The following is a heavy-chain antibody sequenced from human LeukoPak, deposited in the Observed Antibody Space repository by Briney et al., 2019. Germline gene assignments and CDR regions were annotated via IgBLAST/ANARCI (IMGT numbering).Heavy chain of an antibody. CDR1: GFTFNSYN. CDR3: ARAYSSSSGRDAFDS. D-gene: IGHD6-6*01. Sequence: PGGSLRLSCAASGFTFNSYNMNWVRQAPGKGLEWVSYISSSSSTIYYADSVKGRFTISRDSANTSPFLQMNSLRDEDTAVYYCARAYSSSSGRDAFDSWGLGTLVTVSS. J-gene: IGHJ3*02. CDR2: ISSSSSTI. V-gene: IGHV3-48*02.